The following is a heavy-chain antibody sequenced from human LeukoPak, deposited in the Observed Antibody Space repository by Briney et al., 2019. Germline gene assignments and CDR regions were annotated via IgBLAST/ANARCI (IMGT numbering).Heavy chain of an antibody. CDR1: GGSFSGYY. J-gene: IGHJ4*02. Sequence: PSETLSLTCAVYGGSFSGYYWSWIRQPPGKGLEWIGEINHSGSTNYNPSLKSRVTISVDTSKNQFSLKLSSVTAADTAVCYCARRTYYFDYWGQGTLVTVSS. D-gene: IGHD1-1*01. V-gene: IGHV4-34*01. CDR3: ARRTYYFDY. CDR2: INHSGST.